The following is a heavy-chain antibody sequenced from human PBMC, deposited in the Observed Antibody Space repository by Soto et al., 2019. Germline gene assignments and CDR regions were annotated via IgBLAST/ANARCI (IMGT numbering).Heavy chain of an antibody. Sequence: QEQLVESGGDVVQPGRSLRLSCAAAGFTFNSYNMHWVRQAPGKGPEWVAVISCNGDNQYYLDSVKGRFTISRDNPNKTLYLEMNRLRPEDTAVSFCARNSRVFGYQDGMDVWGQGTTVIVSS. V-gene: IGHV3-30*03. CDR3: ARNSRVFGYQDGMDV. CDR1: GFTFNSYN. J-gene: IGHJ6*02. CDR2: ISCNGDNQ. D-gene: IGHD3-16*02.